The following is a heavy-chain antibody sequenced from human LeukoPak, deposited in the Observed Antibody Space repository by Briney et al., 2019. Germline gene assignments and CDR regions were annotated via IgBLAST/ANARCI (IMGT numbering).Heavy chain of an antibody. D-gene: IGHD3-3*01. J-gene: IGHJ4*02. Sequence: GGSLRLSCAASGFTFSNAWMSWVRQAPGKGLEWVGRIKSKTDGGTTDYAAPVKGRFTISRDDSKNTLYLQMNSLKTEDTAVYYCTTDQYYDFWSGYYSLDYWGQGTLVTVSS. V-gene: IGHV3-15*01. CDR1: GFTFSNAW. CDR3: TTDQYYDFWSGYYSLDY. CDR2: IKSKTDGGTT.